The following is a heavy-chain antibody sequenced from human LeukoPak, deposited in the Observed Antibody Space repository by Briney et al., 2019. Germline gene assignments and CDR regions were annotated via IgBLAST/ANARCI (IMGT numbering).Heavy chain of an antibody. V-gene: IGHV3-23*01. Sequence: GGSLRLSCAASGFTFSSYAMSWFRQAPGKGLEWVSAISGSGGSTYYADSVKGRFTISRDNSKNTLHLQMNSLTAEDTAMYYCAKATGTLGNWGQGTLVTVSS. CDR3: AKATGTLGN. CDR1: GFTFSSYA. J-gene: IGHJ4*02. D-gene: IGHD1-1*01. CDR2: ISGSGGST.